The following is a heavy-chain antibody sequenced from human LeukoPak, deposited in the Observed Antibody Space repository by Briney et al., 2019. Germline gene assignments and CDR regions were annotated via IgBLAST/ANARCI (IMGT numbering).Heavy chain of an antibody. D-gene: IGHD3-22*01. V-gene: IGHV4-59*01. J-gene: IGHJ6*02. CDR2: IYYSGST. CDR3: ARAYYYDSSPLSYYYGMDV. CDR1: GGSFSGYY. Sequence: PSETLSLTCAVYGGSFSGYYWSWIRQPPGKGLEWIGYIYYSGSTNYNPSLKSRVTISVDTSKNQFSLKLSSVTAADTAVYYCARAYYYDSSPLSYYYGMDVWGQGTTVTVSS.